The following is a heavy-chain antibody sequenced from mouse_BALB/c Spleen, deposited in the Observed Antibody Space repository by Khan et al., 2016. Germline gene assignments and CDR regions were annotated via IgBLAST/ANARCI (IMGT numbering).Heavy chain of an antibody. CDR2: IDPYNGVS. CDR3: ARWDGNYVPFAY. J-gene: IGHJ3*01. D-gene: IGHD2-1*01. V-gene: IGHV1S135*01. CDR1: GYAFTTYN. Sequence: VQLKQSGPELVKPGASVKVSCKGSGYAFTTYNMYWVKQSHGKSLEWIGYIDPYNGVSGYNQKFKDKATLTVDKSSSTAYMHLNSLTSEDSAVYYCARWDGNYVPFAYWGQGTLVTVSA.